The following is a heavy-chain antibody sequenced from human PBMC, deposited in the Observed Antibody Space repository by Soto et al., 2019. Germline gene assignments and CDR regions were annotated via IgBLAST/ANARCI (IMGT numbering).Heavy chain of an antibody. CDR3: ARKIDYGDYLNWFDP. J-gene: IGHJ5*02. CDR2: ISAYNGNT. D-gene: IGHD4-17*01. CDR1: GYTFTSYG. Sequence: GASVKVSCKASGYTFTSYGISWVRQAPGQGLEWMGWISAYNGNTNYAQKLQGRVTMTTDTSKNQFSLKLSSVTAADTAVYYCARKIDYGDYLNWFDPWGQGTLVTVSS. V-gene: IGHV1-18*01.